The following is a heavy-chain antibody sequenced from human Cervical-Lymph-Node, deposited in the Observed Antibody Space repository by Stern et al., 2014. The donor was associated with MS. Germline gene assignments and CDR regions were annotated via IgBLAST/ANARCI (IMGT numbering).Heavy chain of an antibody. CDR3: ARAIFGVNTAAMAPDAFDS. D-gene: IGHD3-3*01. V-gene: IGHV3-53*01. J-gene: IGHJ3*01. Sequence: EVQLVESGGGLIQPGGSLRLSCAAPGFIVSKNYMSWVRPAPGKGLEWISLIFTDGSTSYAGAVKARFTISRDSSKNKLLLQMNSLRAEDTAMYYCARAIFGVNTAAMAPDAFDSWGQGTMVTVSS. CDR2: IFTDGST. CDR1: GFIVSKNY.